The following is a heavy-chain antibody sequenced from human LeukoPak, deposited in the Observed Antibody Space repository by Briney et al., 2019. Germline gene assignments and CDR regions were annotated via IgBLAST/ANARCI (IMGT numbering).Heavy chain of an antibody. CDR3: AREPTGLLWFGEFPGYYYYGMDV. J-gene: IGHJ6*02. CDR1: GYTFTSYG. V-gene: IGHV1-18*01. CDR2: ISAYNGNT. D-gene: IGHD3-10*01. Sequence: ASVKVSCKASGYTFTSYGISWVRQAPGQGPEWMGWISAYNGNTNYARKLQGRVTMTTDTSTSTAYMELRSLRSDDTAVYYCAREPTGLLWFGEFPGYYYYGMDVWGQGTTVTVSS.